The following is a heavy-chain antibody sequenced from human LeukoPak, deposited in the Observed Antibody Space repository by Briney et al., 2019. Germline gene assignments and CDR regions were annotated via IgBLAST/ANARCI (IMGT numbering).Heavy chain of an antibody. CDR2: TYYRSKWYN. D-gene: IGHD5-18*01. Sequence: SQTLSLTCAISGDSVSSYSAAWNWIRQSPSSGLEWLGRTYYRSKWYNDYAVSVKSRITINPDTSKNQFSLQLNSVTPEDTAVYYCARDRLRGYSYGYPSGIFDPWGQGTLVTVSS. V-gene: IGHV6-1*01. CDR3: ARDRLRGYSYGYPSGIFDP. J-gene: IGHJ5*02. CDR1: GDSVSSYSAA.